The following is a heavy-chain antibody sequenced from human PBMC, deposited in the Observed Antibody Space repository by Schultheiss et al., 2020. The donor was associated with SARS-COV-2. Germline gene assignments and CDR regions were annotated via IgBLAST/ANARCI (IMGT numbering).Heavy chain of an antibody. Sequence: GGSLRLSCAASGFTFSSYGMHWVRQAPGKGLEWISYISSEDSTVYYADSVKGRFTISRDNSKNTLYLQMNSLRAEDTAVYYCARLLAAAGPFDYWGQGTLVTVSS. CDR2: ISSEDSTV. CDR3: ARLLAAAGPFDY. V-gene: IGHV3-48*01. J-gene: IGHJ4*02. D-gene: IGHD6-13*01. CDR1: GFTFSSYG.